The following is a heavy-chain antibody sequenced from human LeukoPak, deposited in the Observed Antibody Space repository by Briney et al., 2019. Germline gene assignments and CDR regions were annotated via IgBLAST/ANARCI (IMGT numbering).Heavy chain of an antibody. Sequence: PSETLSLTCTVSGVSISSGDYYWSWIRQPPGKGLEWIGYIYYSGSTYYNPSLKSRVTISVDTSKNQFSRNLSSVTAADTAVYYCARVHSSSWYAFDYWGQGTLVTVSS. D-gene: IGHD6-13*01. J-gene: IGHJ4*02. CDR2: IYYSGST. CDR3: ARVHSSSWYAFDY. V-gene: IGHV4-30-4*01. CDR1: GVSISSGDYY.